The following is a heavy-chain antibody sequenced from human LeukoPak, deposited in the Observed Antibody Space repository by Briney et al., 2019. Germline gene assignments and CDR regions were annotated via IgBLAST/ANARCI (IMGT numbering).Heavy chain of an antibody. CDR1: GFTFSSYA. J-gene: IGHJ3*02. V-gene: IGHV3-23*01. D-gene: IGHD6-13*01. CDR3: AKDRGIAAAGNHDAFDI. CDR2: ISGSGGST. Sequence: PGGSLRLSCAASGFTFSSYAMSWVRQAPGKGLEWVSAISGSGGSTYYADSVKGRFTISRDNSKTTLYLQMNSLRAEDTAVYYCAKDRGIAAAGNHDAFDIWGQGTMVTVSS.